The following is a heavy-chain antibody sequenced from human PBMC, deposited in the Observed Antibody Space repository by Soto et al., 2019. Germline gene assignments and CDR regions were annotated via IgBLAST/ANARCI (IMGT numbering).Heavy chain of an antibody. CDR2: INSYGSST. D-gene: IGHD3-16*01. CDR3: ATNYAYAEGYYWHGMDV. CDR1: GFTFSRYW. J-gene: IGHJ6*02. Sequence: VQLVESGGGLVLPGGSLRLSCAASGFTFSRYWMHWVRQAPGKGLVWVSRINSYGSSTHYADSVKGRFTISRDNAKNTLFLQMNSLRAEDTAVYYCATNYAYAEGYYWHGMDVWGQGTTVTVSS. V-gene: IGHV3-74*01.